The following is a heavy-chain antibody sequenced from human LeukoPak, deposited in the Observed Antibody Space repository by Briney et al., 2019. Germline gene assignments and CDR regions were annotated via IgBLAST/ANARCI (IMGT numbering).Heavy chain of an antibody. CDR3: AILTGYSLIDY. J-gene: IGHJ4*02. CDR1: GYSISSGYY. V-gene: IGHV4-38-2*01. D-gene: IGHD3-9*01. CDR2: IYHSGST. Sequence: PSETLSLTCAVSGYSISSGYYWGWIRQPPGKGLEWIGSIYHSGSTYYNPSLKSRVTISVDTSKNQFSLKLSSVTAADTAVYYCAILTGYSLIDYWGQGTLVTVSS.